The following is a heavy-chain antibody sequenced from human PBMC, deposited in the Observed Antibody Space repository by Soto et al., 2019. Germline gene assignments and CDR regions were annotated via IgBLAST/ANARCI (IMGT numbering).Heavy chain of an antibody. Sequence: QVQLVQSGAEVKKPGSSVKVSYKASGGTFSSYAISWVRQAPGQGLEWMGGIIPIFGTANYAQKFQGRVTITADESTSTAYMELSSLRSEDTAVYYCARDRGYYDSSGDYYYYGMDVWGQGTTVTVSS. V-gene: IGHV1-69*01. CDR1: GGTFSSYA. CDR3: ARDRGYYDSSGDYYYYGMDV. D-gene: IGHD3-22*01. CDR2: IIPIFGTA. J-gene: IGHJ6*02.